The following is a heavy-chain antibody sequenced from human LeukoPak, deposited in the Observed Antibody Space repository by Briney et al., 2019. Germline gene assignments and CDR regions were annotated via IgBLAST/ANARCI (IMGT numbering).Heavy chain of an antibody. CDR1: GYTFTGYY. Sequence: AASVKVSCKASGYTFTGYYMHWVRQAPGQGLEWMGWINPNSGGTNYAQKFQGRVTMTRDTSISTAYMELSRLRSGDTAVYYCAIWRWGSAFDIWGQGTMVTVSS. D-gene: IGHD7-27*01. CDR2: INPNSGGT. J-gene: IGHJ3*02. CDR3: AIWRWGSAFDI. V-gene: IGHV1-2*02.